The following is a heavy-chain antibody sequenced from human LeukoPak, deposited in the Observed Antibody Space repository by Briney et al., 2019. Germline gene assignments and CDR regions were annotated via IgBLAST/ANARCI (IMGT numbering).Heavy chain of an antibody. CDR3: AREDSSGWYYFDY. V-gene: IGHV3-74*01. CDR2: INSDGSST. CDR1: GFTFSSHW. Sequence: GGSLRLSCAASGFTFSSHWMHWVRQAPGKGLVWVSRINSDGSSTSYADSVKGRFTISRDNAKNTLYLQMNSLRAEDTAVYYCAREDSSGWYYFDYWGQGTLVTVSS. D-gene: IGHD6-19*01. J-gene: IGHJ4*02.